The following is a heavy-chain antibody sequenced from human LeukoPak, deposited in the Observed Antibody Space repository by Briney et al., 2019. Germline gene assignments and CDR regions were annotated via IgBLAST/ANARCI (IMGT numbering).Heavy chain of an antibody. CDR3: ARDVGESYYRVSFDI. CDR1: GFTVSSNY. J-gene: IGHJ3*02. D-gene: IGHD1-26*01. CDR2: IYIGGST. V-gene: IGHV3-53*01. Sequence: PGGSLRLSCAASGFTVSSNYINWVRQAPGKGLEWVSVIYIGGSTYYADSVKGQCTFSIDNSKNKLYLQMNSLRAEDTAVYYCARDVGESYYRVSFDIWGQGTRVTVSS.